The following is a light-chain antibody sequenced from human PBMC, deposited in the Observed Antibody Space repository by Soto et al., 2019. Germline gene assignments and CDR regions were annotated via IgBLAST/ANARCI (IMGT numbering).Light chain of an antibody. CDR3: GTCDSSLSAYV. CDR1: SSNIGNNY. CDR2: ENN. J-gene: IGLJ1*01. V-gene: IGLV1-51*02. Sequence: QSVLTQPPSVSAAPGQKVTISCSGSSSNIGNNYVSWYQQLPGTAPKLLIYENNKRPSAIPDRFSGSKSGTSATLGITGLQTGDEADYYFGTCDSSLSAYVFGTGTKLTVL.